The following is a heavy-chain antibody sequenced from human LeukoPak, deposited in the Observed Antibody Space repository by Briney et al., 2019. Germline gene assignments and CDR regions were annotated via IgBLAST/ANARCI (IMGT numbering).Heavy chain of an antibody. J-gene: IGHJ4*02. D-gene: IGHD5-18*01. CDR2: INSDGSST. Sequence: GGSLRLSCAASGFIFSSYGMHWVRQAPGKGLVWVSRINSDGSSTSYADSVKGRFTISRDNAKNTLYLQMNSLRAEDTAVYYCARDSGDNSYGYYWGQGTLVTVSS. CDR1: GFIFSSYG. CDR3: ARDSGDNSYGYY. V-gene: IGHV3-74*01.